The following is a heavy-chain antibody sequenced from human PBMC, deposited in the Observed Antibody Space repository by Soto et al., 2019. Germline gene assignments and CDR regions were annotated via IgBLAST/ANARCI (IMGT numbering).Heavy chain of an antibody. CDR3: ARLAPLYYYYVMDV. J-gene: IGHJ6*02. V-gene: IGHV4-59*08. Sequence: PSETLSLTCTVSGGSISSYYWSWIRQPPGRGLEWIGYIYNSGRTNYNPSLKSRVTISVDTSKNQFSLKLSSVTAADTAVYYCARLAPLYYYYVMDVWGQGTTVTVSS. CDR2: IYNSGRT. CDR1: GGSISSYY.